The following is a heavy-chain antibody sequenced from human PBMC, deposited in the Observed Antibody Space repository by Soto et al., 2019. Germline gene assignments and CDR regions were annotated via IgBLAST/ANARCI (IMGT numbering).Heavy chain of an antibody. J-gene: IGHJ6*03. CDR1: GFTFSSYA. CDR2: ISGSGCST. Sequence: GGSLRLSCVASGFTFSSYAMSWVRQAPGKGLEWVSAISGSGCSTYYTDSVKGRLTISRDNSRNTQYLQMNRLIAEDTAVYYWAKDLAAADPAYMDVWGKGTTVTVSS. D-gene: IGHD6-13*01. CDR3: AKDLAAADPAYMDV. V-gene: IGHV3-23*01.